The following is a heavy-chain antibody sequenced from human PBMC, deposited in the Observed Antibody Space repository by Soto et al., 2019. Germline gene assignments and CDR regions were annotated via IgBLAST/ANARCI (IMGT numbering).Heavy chain of an antibody. CDR2: INPSGGST. V-gene: IGHV1-46*01. Sequence: QVQLVQSGAEVKKPGASVKVSCKASGYTFTSYYMHWVRQAPGQGLEWMGIINPSGGSTSYAQKFQGRVTMTRDTSTSTVYMELSSLRSEDTAVYYCARVATILTAWDAFDTWGQGTMVTVSS. J-gene: IGHJ3*02. CDR3: ARVATILTAWDAFDT. CDR1: GYTFTSYY. D-gene: IGHD5-12*01.